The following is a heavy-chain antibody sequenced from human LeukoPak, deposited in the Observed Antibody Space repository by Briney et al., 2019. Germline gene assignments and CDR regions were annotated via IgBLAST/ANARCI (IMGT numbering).Heavy chain of an antibody. Sequence: AGGSLRLSCAASGFTFSNYYMSWIRQAPGKGLEWVSYINTIGTTIYYAYSLKGRFTISRDNAKNSLSLQMDSLRAEDTAVYYCARGDFGRYAFDFWGQGTMVTVSS. CDR1: GFTFSNYY. V-gene: IGHV3-11*01. D-gene: IGHD3-16*01. CDR3: ARGDFGRYAFDF. J-gene: IGHJ3*01. CDR2: INTIGTTI.